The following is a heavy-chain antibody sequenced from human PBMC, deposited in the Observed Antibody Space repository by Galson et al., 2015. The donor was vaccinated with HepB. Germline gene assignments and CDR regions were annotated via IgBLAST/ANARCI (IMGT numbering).Heavy chain of an antibody. Sequence: SLRLSCAASGFTFSSYAMHWVRQAPGKGLEWVAVISYDGSNKYYADSVKGRFTISRDNSKNTLYLQMNSLRAEDTAVYYCARALAYGPFDYWGQGTLVTVSS. J-gene: IGHJ4*02. V-gene: IGHV3-30*04. CDR2: ISYDGSNK. CDR1: GFTFSSYA. CDR3: ARALAYGPFDY. D-gene: IGHD3-10*01.